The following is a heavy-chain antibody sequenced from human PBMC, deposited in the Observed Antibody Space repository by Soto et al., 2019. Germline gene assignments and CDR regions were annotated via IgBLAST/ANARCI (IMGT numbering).Heavy chain of an antibody. CDR3: AREGIRFLEWLAGWFDP. Sequence: SETLSLTCGVSDCSIRSFCDYWGWIRQPPGNGLEWIGSIYHSGSTYYNPSLKSRVTISVDTSKNQFSLKLSSVTAADTAVYYRAREGIRFLEWLAGWFDPWGQGTLVTVSS. D-gene: IGHD3-3*01. J-gene: IGHJ5*02. V-gene: IGHV4-38-2*02. CDR2: IYHSGST. CDR1: DCSIRSFCDY.